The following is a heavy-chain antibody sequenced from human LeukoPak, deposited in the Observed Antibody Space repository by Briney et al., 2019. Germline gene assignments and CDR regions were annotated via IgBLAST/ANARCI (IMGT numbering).Heavy chain of an antibody. CDR1: GFTFSSYW. CDR2: IRQDGSEK. J-gene: IGHJ4*02. Sequence: GASLRLSCAASGFTFSSYWMSWVRQAPGKGLEWVANIRQDGSEKYYVGSVKGRFTISRDNAENSLYLQMNSLRAEDTAVYYCATGRIGFDHWGQGTLVTVSS. D-gene: IGHD1-26*01. V-gene: IGHV3-7*01. CDR3: ATGRIGFDH.